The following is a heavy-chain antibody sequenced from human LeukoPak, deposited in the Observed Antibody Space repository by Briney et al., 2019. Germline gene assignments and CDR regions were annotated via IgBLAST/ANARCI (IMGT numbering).Heavy chain of an antibody. J-gene: IGHJ4*02. V-gene: IGHV4-34*01. D-gene: IGHD2-8*02. CDR2: INHSGST. CDR3: TRLRTERDYYFDH. Sequence: SETLSLTCAVYGGSFSGYYWSWIRQPPGKGLEWIGEINHSGSTNYNPSLKSRVTISVDTSKNQFSLKVTSVTAADTAVYYCTRLRTERDYYFDHWGQGTLVTVSS. CDR1: GGSFSGYY.